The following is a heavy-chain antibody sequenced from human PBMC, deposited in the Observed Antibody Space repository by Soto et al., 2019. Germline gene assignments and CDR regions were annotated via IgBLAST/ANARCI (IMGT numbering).Heavy chain of an antibody. V-gene: IGHV3-23*01. CDR1: GFTFSSYA. J-gene: IGHJ6*02. D-gene: IGHD3-22*01. CDR2: ISGSGGST. CDR3: AKDPYDSSGYYGGDYYYYGMDV. Sequence: RLSCAASGFTFSSYAMSWVRQAPGKGLEWVSAISGSGGSTYYADSVKGRFTISRDNSKNTLYLQMNSLRAEDTAVYYCAKDPYDSSGYYGGDYYYYGMDVWGQGTTVTVSS.